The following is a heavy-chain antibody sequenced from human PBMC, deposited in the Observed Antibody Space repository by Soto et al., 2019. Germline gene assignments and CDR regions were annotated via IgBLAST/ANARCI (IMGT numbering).Heavy chain of an antibody. Sequence: QLQLQESGPGLVKPSETLSLTCTVSGGSISSSSYYWGWIRQPPGKGLEWIGSIYYSGSTYYNPSLKSRVAISVDTSKNQFSLKLSSVTAADTAVYYCASEPLNRGSSSWDDYWGQGTLVTVSS. V-gene: IGHV4-39*01. CDR2: IYYSGST. D-gene: IGHD6-13*01. CDR1: GGSISSSSYY. J-gene: IGHJ4*02. CDR3: ASEPLNRGSSSWDDY.